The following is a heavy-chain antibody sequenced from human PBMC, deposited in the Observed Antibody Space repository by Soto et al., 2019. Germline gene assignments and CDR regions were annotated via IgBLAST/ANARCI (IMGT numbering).Heavy chain of an antibody. J-gene: IGHJ6*02. D-gene: IGHD2-21*02. V-gene: IGHV4-31*03. CDR3: GRVGGGDCHNGMDV. Sequence: QVQLQESGPGLVKPSQTLSLTCTVSGGSISSGGYYWSWISQHPGKGLEGIGYIYYKGSTYYTPSLKSRVTISVDTSTKQLSLKLGSVTAADTAVYHGGRVGGGDCHNGMDVWGQGTTVTVSS. CDR1: GGSISSGGYY. CDR2: IYYKGST.